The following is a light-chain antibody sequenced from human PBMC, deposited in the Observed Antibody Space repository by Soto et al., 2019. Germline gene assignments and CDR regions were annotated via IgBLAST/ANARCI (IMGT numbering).Light chain of an antibody. V-gene: IGLV2-8*01. CDR1: SGDIGGYDY. J-gene: IGLJ1*01. CDR3: SSYAGSNNPYV. Sequence: QSVLAQPPSASGSPAQSVTMSCTGTSGDIGGYDYVSWYQQHPGKAPKLMIYEVTKRPLGVPDRFSGSKSGNTASLTVSGLQAEDEADYYCSSYAGSNNPYVFGTGTKVTVL. CDR2: EVT.